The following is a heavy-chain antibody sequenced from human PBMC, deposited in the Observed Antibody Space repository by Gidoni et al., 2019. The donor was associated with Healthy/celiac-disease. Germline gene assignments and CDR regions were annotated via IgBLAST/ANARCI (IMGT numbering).Heavy chain of an antibody. D-gene: IGHD5-12*01. CDR1: GFDFSNYW. CDR3: AREPTGYSGYDFIAY. J-gene: IGHJ4*02. Sequence: EVQLVESGGGLVPRGGSLRLSCAASGFDFSNYWMGWDRQATGKGLEWVANIKQDGSEKYYVDSVKGRFTISRDNAKNSLYLQMSSLRAEETAVYYCAREPTGYSGYDFIAYWGQGTLVTVSA. CDR2: IKQDGSEK. V-gene: IGHV3-7*01.